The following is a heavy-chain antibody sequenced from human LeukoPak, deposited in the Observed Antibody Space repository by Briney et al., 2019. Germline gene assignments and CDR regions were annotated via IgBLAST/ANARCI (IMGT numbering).Heavy chain of an antibody. D-gene: IGHD2-8*02. V-gene: IGHV3-21*01. Sequence: GGSLRLSCAASGFTFSSYSMNWVRQAPGKGLEWVSSISSSSSYIYYADSVKGRFTISRDNAKNSLYLQMNSLRAEDTAVYYCAREGVGVSAFDIWGQGTMVTVSS. CDR2: ISSSSSYI. CDR1: GFTFSSYS. J-gene: IGHJ3*02. CDR3: AREGVGVSAFDI.